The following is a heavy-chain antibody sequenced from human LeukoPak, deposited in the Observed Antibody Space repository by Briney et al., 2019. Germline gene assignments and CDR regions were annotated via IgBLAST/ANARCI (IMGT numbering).Heavy chain of an antibody. J-gene: IGHJ5*02. CDR1: GGTFSSYA. CDR2: IIPIFGIA. D-gene: IGHD2-2*01. Sequence: GSSVKVSCKASGGTFSSYASSWVRQAPGQGLEWMGRIIPIFGIANYAQKFQGRVTITADKSTSTAYMELSSLRSEDTAVYYCARERGIVVVPAATPNWFDPWGQGTLVTVSS. V-gene: IGHV1-69*04. CDR3: ARERGIVVVPAATPNWFDP.